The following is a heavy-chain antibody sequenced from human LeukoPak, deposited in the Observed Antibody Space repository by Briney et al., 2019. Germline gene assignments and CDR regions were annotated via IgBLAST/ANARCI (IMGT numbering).Heavy chain of an antibody. J-gene: IGHJ4*02. CDR3: ARGRQGIVGATAKTDFDY. CDR2: MNPNSGNT. CDR1: GYTFTSYD. D-gene: IGHD1-26*01. Sequence: GASVKVSRKASGYTFTSYDINWVRQATGQGLEWMGWMNPNSGNTGYAQKFQGRVTMTRNTSISTAYMELSSLRSEDTAVYYCARGRQGIVGATAKTDFDYWGQGTLVTVSS. V-gene: IGHV1-8*01.